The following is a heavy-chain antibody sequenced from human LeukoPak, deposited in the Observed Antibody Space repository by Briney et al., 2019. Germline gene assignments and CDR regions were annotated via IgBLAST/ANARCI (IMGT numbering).Heavy chain of an antibody. J-gene: IGHJ4*02. CDR1: GGSIRSSSYY. CDR3: ARGYCSSTSCRGFFDY. Sequence: SETLSLTCTVSGGSIRSSSYYWGWIRQPPGKGLEWIGSIYYSGSTYYNPSLKSRVTTSVDTSKNQFSLKLSSVTAADTAVYYCARGYCSSTSCRGFFDYWGQGTLVTVSS. D-gene: IGHD2-2*01. CDR2: IYYSGST. V-gene: IGHV4-39*01.